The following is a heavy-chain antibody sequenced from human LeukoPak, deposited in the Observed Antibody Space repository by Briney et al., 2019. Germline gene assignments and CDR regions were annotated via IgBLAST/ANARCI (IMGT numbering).Heavy chain of an antibody. CDR3: AGGASEYSSSGDFAC. CDR2: ISSSSSTI. V-gene: IGHV3-48*01. D-gene: IGHD6-6*01. Sequence: GSLILSCSASGFTFNTYSMNWVRQAPGKGLEWVSYISSSSSTIYYADSVKGRFTISRDNAKNSLYLQMNSLSADDTAVYCCAGGASEYSSSGDFACWGQGTLVTVSS. J-gene: IGHJ4*02. CDR1: GFTFNTYS.